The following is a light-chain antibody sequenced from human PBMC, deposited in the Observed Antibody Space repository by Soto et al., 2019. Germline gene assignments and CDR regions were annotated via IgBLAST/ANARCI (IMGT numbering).Light chain of an antibody. J-gene: IGKJ1*01. CDR1: QSVSSSY. CDR2: GAS. Sequence: EIVLTQSPGTLSLSPVERATLSCRASQSVSSSYLAWYQQKPGQAPRLLIYGASSRATGIPDRFSGSGSGTDFTLTISRLEPEDFAVYYCQKYGSSPWTCGQGNKGDIK. V-gene: IGKV3-20*01. CDR3: QKYGSSPWT.